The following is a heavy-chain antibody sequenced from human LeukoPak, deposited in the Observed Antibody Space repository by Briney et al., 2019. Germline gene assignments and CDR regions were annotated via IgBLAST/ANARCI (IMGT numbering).Heavy chain of an antibody. CDR2: IYYSGST. V-gene: IGHV4-59*11. J-gene: IGHJ5*02. CDR1: GGSISSHY. D-gene: IGHD6-13*01. CDR3: ARYSSSWYLTSGVGWFDP. Sequence: SETLSLTCTVSGGSISSHYWSWIRQPPGKGLEWIGYIYYSGSTNYNPSLKSRVTISVDTSKNQFSLKLSSVTAADTAVYYCARYSSSWYLTSGVGWFDPWGQGTLVTVSS.